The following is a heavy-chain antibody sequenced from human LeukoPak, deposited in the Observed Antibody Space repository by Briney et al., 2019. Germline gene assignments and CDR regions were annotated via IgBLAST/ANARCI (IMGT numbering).Heavy chain of an antibody. J-gene: IGHJ4*02. D-gene: IGHD1-26*01. CDR1: GFTFSSYA. CDR3: AKDPDGRGSYYFVY. Sequence: GRSLRLSCAASGFTFSSYAMHWVRQAPGKGLEWVAVISYDGSNKYYADSVKGRFTISRDNSKNTLYLQMNSLRAEDTAVYYCAKDPDGRGSYYFVYWGQGTLVTVSS. V-gene: IGHV3-30*04. CDR2: ISYDGSNK.